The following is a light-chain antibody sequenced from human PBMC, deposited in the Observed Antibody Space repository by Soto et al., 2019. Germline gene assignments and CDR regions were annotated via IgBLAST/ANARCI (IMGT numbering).Light chain of an antibody. CDR3: MQPLQSWT. CDR2: LGS. V-gene: IGKV2-28*01. Sequence: DIVMTQSPLSLPVTPGEPASISCRSSQSLLHSNGYNYLDWYLQKPGQSPQLLIYLGSNRASGVPDRFSGSGSGTDFTLKISRVEAEDVGVYYCMQPLQSWTFGQEPKV. CDR1: QSLLHSNGYNY. J-gene: IGKJ1*01.